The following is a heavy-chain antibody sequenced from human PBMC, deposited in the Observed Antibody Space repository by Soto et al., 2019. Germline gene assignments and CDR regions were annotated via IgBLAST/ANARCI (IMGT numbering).Heavy chain of an antibody. V-gene: IGHV5-51*01. CDR1: GYIILNYW. Sequence: GESLKISCNGSGYIILNYWIAWVRQKPGKGLEWMGIIYLADSDTRYSPSFQGQVTISADKSITTAYLQWNSLKASDTAIYYCARRRTYFDLWGRGTLVTVSS. CDR2: IYLADSDT. J-gene: IGHJ2*01. CDR3: ARRRTYFDL.